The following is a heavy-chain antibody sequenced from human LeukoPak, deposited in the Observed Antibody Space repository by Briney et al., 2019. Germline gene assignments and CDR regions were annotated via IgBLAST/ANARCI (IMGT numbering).Heavy chain of an antibody. Sequence: ASVKVSCKASGYTFTSYAMNWVRQAPGQGLEWMGWINTNTGNPTYAQGFTGRFVFSLDTSVSTVYLQISSLKAEDTAVYYCARAGSSSWYDRFDGYFDWFDPWGQGTLVTVSS. CDR3: ARAGSSSWYDRFDGYFDWFDP. V-gene: IGHV7-4-1*02. D-gene: IGHD6-13*01. CDR2: INTNTGNP. CDR1: GYTFTSYA. J-gene: IGHJ5*02.